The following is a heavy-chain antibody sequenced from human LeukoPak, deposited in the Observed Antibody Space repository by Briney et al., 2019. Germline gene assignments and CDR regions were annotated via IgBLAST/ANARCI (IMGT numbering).Heavy chain of an antibody. D-gene: IGHD1-26*01. V-gene: IGHV3-23*01. CDR2: ISGSGGST. CDR3: AKEVGATYYYFDY. J-gene: IGHJ4*02. Sequence: QTGGSLRLSCAASGFTFSSYAMSWVRQAPGKGLEWVSAISGSGGSTYYADPVKGRFTISRDNSKNTLYLQMNSLRAEDTAVYYCAKEVGATYYYFDYWGQGTLVTVSS. CDR1: GFTFSSYA.